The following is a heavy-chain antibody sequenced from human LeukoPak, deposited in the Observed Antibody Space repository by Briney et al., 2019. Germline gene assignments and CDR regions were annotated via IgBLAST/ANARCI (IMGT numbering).Heavy chain of an antibody. D-gene: IGHD1-14*01. CDR1: GFTFSSYG. J-gene: IGHJ5*02. Sequence: PGGSLRLSCAASGFTFSSYGMHWVRQAPGKGLEWVAVISYDGSNKYYADSVKGRFTISRDNSKNTLYLQMNSLRAEDTAVYYCAKDQKVPVSWGQGTLVTVSS. CDR2: ISYDGSNK. CDR3: AKDQKVPVS. V-gene: IGHV3-30*18.